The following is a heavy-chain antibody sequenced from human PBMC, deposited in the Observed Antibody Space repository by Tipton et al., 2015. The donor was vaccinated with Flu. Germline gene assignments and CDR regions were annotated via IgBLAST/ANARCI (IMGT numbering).Heavy chain of an antibody. CDR2: INPNSGGT. J-gene: IGHJ5*02. D-gene: IGHD3-3*01. V-gene: IGHV1-2*06. Sequence: QLVQSGAEVKKPGASVKVSCKASGYTFTGYYMHWVRQAPGQGLEWMGRINPNSGGTNYAQKFQGRVTMTRDTSISTAYMELSRLRSDDPAVYYCARDDFWSGCPLPAHFGFDPWGQGTLVTVSS. CDR1: GYTFTGYY. CDR3: ARDDFWSGCPLPAHFGFDP.